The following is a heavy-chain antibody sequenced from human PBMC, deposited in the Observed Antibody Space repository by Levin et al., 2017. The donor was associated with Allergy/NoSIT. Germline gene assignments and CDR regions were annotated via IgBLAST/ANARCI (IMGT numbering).Heavy chain of an antibody. V-gene: IGHV3-74*01. CDR2: INSDGTST. Sequence: GESLKISCAASGFTLSDYWMHWVRQAPGKGLVWVSRINSDGTSTNYADSVEGRFTISRDNAKNTLSLQMSSLRAEDTAVYYCTRVPRGTMVLNYGMDVWGQGTTVTVSS. CDR1: GFTLSDYW. J-gene: IGHJ6*02. CDR3: TRVPRGTMVLNYGMDV. D-gene: IGHD4/OR15-4a*01.